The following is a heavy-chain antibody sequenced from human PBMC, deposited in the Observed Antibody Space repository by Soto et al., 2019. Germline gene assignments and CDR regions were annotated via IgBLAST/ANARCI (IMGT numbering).Heavy chain of an antibody. J-gene: IGHJ6*02. D-gene: IGHD5-12*01. Sequence: QVQLQQWGAGLLKPSETLSLTCAVYGGSFSGYYWSWIRQPPGKGLEWIGEINHSGSTNYNPSLKRRVTISVDTSKNQFSLKLSSVTAADTAVYYCATYSGYRECMDVWGQGTTVTVSS. CDR3: ATYSGYRECMDV. CDR2: INHSGST. CDR1: GGSFSGYY. V-gene: IGHV4-34*01.